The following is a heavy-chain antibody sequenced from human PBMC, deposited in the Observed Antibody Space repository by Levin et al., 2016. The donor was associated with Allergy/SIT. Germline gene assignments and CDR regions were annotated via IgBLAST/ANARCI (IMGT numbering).Heavy chain of an antibody. CDR3: ARGNGNCSGGSCYFKGYYFDY. V-gene: IGHV4-34*01. D-gene: IGHD2-15*01. J-gene: IGHJ4*02. CDR2: INHSGST. Sequence: GSLRLSCAVYGGSFSGYYWSWIRQPPGKGLEWIGEINHSGSTNYNPSLKSRVTISVDTSKNQFSLKLSSVTAADTAVYYCARGNGNCSGGSCYFKGYYFDYWGQGTLVTVSS. CDR1: GGSFSGYY.